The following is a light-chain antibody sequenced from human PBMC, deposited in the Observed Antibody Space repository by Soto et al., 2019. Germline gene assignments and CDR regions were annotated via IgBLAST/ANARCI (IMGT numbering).Light chain of an antibody. CDR1: SSNIGAGYD. CDR3: QSYDSSLSGPV. Sequence: QSVLTQPPSLSGAPGQRVTISCTGSSSNIGAGYDVHWYQQLPGTAPKLLIYGNSSRPSGVPDRFSGSKSGTSASLAITGLQAEDEADFYCQSYDSSLSGPVFGGGTKLTVL. CDR2: GNS. J-gene: IGLJ2*01. V-gene: IGLV1-40*01.